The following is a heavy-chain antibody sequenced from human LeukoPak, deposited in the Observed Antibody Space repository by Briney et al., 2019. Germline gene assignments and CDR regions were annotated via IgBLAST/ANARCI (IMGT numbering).Heavy chain of an antibody. CDR2: IYSGGST. J-gene: IGHJ3*02. CDR1: GFTVSSNY. D-gene: IGHD1-1*01. Sequence: HSGGSLRLSCAASGFTVSSNYMSWVRQAPGKGLEWVSIIYSGGSTYYAVSVKGRFTFSRDNSKNTLYLQMNSLRAEDTAVYYCAAVHWNALDMWGQGILLNVSS. V-gene: IGHV3-53*01. CDR3: AAVHWNALDM.